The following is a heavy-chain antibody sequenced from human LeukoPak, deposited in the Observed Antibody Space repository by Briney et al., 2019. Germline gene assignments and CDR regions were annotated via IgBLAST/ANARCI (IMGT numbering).Heavy chain of an antibody. J-gene: IGHJ4*02. CDR2: ISAYNGNT. CDR1: GYTFTTYG. Sequence: ASVKVSCKASGYTFTTYGISWVRQAPGHGLEWMGWISAYNGNTNYAQKLQGRVTMTTDTSTSTAYMELRSLRSDDTAVYYCARDSPIYYDSGGYDAGHYWGQGTLVTVSS. CDR3: ARDSPIYYDSGGYDAGHY. D-gene: IGHD3-22*01. V-gene: IGHV1-18*01.